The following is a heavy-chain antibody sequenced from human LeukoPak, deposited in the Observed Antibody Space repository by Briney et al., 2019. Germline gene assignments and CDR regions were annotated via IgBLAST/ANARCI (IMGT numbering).Heavy chain of an antibody. J-gene: IGHJ4*02. CDR2: IKHDGSEK. D-gene: IGHD6-13*01. Sequence: PGGSLRLSCAASGFTFSSYWMSWVRQPPGKGLEWVANIKHDGSEKYYVDSVKGRFTISRDNAKNSLYLQMNCLRGEDTAVYYCARVGTAEGTLEDYWGQGTLVTVSS. V-gene: IGHV3-7*01. CDR3: ARVGTAEGTLEDY. CDR1: GFTFSSYW.